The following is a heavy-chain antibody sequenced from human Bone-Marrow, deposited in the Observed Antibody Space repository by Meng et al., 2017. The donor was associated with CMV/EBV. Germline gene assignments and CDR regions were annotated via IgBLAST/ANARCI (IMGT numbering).Heavy chain of an antibody. J-gene: IGHJ4*02. CDR1: GFTFSSYE. CDR2: ISSSGSTI. CDR3: ARVSLDPRGYFDY. V-gene: IGHV3-48*03. Sequence: GGSLRLSCAASGFTFSSYEMNWVRQAPGKGLEWVSYISSSGSTIYYADSVKGRFTISRDNAKNSLYLQMNSLRAEDTAVYYCARVSLDPRGYFDYWGQGTLVTGSS. D-gene: IGHD1-1*01.